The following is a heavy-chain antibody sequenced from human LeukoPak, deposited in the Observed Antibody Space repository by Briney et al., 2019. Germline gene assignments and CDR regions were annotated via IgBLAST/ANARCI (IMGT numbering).Heavy chain of an antibody. CDR3: AKDNYYGSGSPHAFAI. CDR2: IGGSGGST. J-gene: IGHJ3*02. Sequence: GGSLRLSCAASGFTFSNYAMSWVRQAPGKGLEWVSGIGGSGGSTYYGDSVKGRFTISRDNSKNTLYLEMNSLRADDTAFYYCAKDNYYGSGSPHAFAIWGQGTMVTVTS. CDR1: GFTFSNYA. D-gene: IGHD3-10*01. V-gene: IGHV3-23*01.